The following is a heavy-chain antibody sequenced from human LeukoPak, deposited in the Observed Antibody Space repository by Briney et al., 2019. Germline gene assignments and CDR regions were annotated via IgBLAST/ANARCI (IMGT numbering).Heavy chain of an antibody. CDR1: GFTFGDYA. CDR2: ISSSGSTI. Sequence: PGGSLRLSCAASGFTFGDYAMSWFRQAPGKGLEWVSYISSSGSTIYYADSVKGRFTISRDNAKNSLYLQMNSLRAEDTAVYYCARGDSGSYYFDYWGQGTLVTVSS. V-gene: IGHV3-48*03. D-gene: IGHD1-26*01. CDR3: ARGDSGSYYFDY. J-gene: IGHJ4*02.